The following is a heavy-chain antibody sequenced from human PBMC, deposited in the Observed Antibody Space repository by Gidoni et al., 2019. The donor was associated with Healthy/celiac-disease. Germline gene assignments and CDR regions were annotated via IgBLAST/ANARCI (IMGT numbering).Heavy chain of an antibody. J-gene: IGHJ4*02. CDR1: GFTVSSNY. Sequence: EVQLVESGGRLVQPGGSLRLSCAASGFTVSSNYMSWVRQAPGKGLEWVSVIYSGGRTYYADSVKGRFTISRDNSKNTLYLQMNSLRAEDTAVYYCARVSPVGPLDYWGQGTLVTVSS. CDR3: ARVSPVGPLDY. CDR2: IYSGGRT. V-gene: IGHV3-66*02.